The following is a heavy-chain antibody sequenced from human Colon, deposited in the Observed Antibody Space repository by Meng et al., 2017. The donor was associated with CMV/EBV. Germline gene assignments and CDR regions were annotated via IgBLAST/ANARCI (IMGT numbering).Heavy chain of an antibody. Sequence: SETLSLTCTISGGSVNYDYWSWIRQSPGKGLEWLGFIFHSGGTNYNPSLNSRLTISINTSKTQISLRLTSVTAAGTAVYYCARGGGYHAAPDNWFDPWGQGILVTVSS. V-gene: IGHV4-59*02. CDR1: GGSVNYDY. D-gene: IGHD3-16*01. J-gene: IGHJ5*02. CDR3: ARGGGYHAAPDNWFDP. CDR2: IFHSGGT.